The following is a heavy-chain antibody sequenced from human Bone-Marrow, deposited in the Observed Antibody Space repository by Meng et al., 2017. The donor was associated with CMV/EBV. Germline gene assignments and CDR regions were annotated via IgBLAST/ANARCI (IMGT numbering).Heavy chain of an antibody. CDR1: GYSFTSYW. CDR2: IYPGDSDT. CDR3: ARVNVLRYPSGGMDV. D-gene: IGHD3-9*01. V-gene: IGHV5-51*01. J-gene: IGHJ6*02. Sequence: GESLKISCKGSGYSFTSYWIGWVRQMPGKGLEWMGIIYPGDSDTRYGPSFQGQVTISADKSISTAYLQWSSLKASDTAMYYCARVNVLRYPSGGMDVWGQGTTVTVSS.